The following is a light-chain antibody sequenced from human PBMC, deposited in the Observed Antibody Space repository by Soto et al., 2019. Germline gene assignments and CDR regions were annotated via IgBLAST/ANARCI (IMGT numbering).Light chain of an antibody. Sequence: DIVMTQSPLSLPVTPGEPASISCRSSQSLLHSNGYNYLDWYLQKPGQSPQLLIYLGSNRASGVPDRFSGSGSGTDFTLKISRVEAEDVRVYYCMKALQTPPYTFGQGTKLEIK. CDR3: MKALQTPPYT. CDR1: QSLLHSNGYNY. V-gene: IGKV2-28*01. J-gene: IGKJ2*01. CDR2: LGS.